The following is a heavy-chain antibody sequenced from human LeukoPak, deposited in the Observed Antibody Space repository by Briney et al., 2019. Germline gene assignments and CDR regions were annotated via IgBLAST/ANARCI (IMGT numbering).Heavy chain of an antibody. Sequence: GGSLRLSCAAAGFTFSSYWMHWVRQAPGEGLVWVSRINSDGSSTSYADSVNGRFTITRDKAKNKLYLQMNSLRAEDTAVYYCARAGDAFDIWGQGTMVTVSS. CDR1: GFTFSSYW. CDR2: INSDGSST. D-gene: IGHD7-27*01. V-gene: IGHV3-74*01. CDR3: ARAGDAFDI. J-gene: IGHJ3*02.